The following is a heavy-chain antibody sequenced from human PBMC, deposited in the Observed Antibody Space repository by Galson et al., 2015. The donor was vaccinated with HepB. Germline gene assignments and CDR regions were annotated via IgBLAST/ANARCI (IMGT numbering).Heavy chain of an antibody. CDR1: GGSISSYY. V-gene: IGHV4-59*01. CDR2: IYYSGST. J-gene: IGHJ6*03. Sequence: ETLSLTCTVSGGSISSYYWSWIRQPPGKGLEWIGYIYYSGSTNYNPSLKSRVTISVDTSKNQFSLKLSSVTAADTAVYYCARDGGSSWYGVNYYMDVWGKGTTVTVSS. CDR3: ARDGGSSWYGVNYYMDV. D-gene: IGHD6-13*01.